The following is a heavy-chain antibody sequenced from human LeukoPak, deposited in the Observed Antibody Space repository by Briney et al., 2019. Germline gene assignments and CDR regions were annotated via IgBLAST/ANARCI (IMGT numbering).Heavy chain of an antibody. V-gene: IGHV3-48*04. CDR1: GFTFGPYT. CDR3: ASGMRVGPNI. CDR2: ISSSSDTI. J-gene: IGHJ4*02. D-gene: IGHD1-26*01. Sequence: GGSLRLSCAASGFTFGPYTMNWVRQAPGKGLEWVSYISSSSDTIYYADSVKGRFTISRDNAKNSLYLQMNSLRAEDTAVYYCASGMRVGPNIWGQGTLVPSPQ.